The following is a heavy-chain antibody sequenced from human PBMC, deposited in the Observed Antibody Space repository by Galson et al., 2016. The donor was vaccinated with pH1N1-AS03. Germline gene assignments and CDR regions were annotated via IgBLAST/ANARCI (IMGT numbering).Heavy chain of an antibody. CDR2: IDWDDDK. CDR3: ARYFYGDYSNWFDP. V-gene: IGHV2-70*01. CDR1: GFSLSTSGMC. Sequence: PALVKPTQTLTLTCTFSGFSLSTSGMCVSWIRQPPGKALEWLALIDWDDDKYYSTSLKTRPTISKDTSKNQVVLTMTNMDPVDTAMYYCARYFYGDYSNWFDPWGQGTLVTVSS. J-gene: IGHJ5*02. D-gene: IGHD4-17*01.